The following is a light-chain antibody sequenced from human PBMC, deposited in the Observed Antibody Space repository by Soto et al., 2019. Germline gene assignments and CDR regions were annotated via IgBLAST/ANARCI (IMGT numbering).Light chain of an antibody. J-gene: IGKJ2*01. CDR1: QSVSSSY. CDR3: QQYGSSPHT. V-gene: IGKV3-20*01. Sequence: EIVLTQSPGTLSLSPGERATLSCRASQSVSSSYLAWYQHKPGQAPRLLIYGASSRATGIPDRFSGSGSGTDFTLTISRLEPDDFAVYYCQQYGSSPHTFGQGPKLEIK. CDR2: GAS.